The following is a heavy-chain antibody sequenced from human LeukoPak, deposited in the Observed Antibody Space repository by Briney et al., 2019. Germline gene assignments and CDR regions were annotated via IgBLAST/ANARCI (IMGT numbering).Heavy chain of an antibody. Sequence: PGGSLRLSCAASGFTFSDYYMSWIRQAPGKGLEWVSYISSSGSTIYYADSVKGRFTISRDNAKNSLYLQMNSLRAEDTAVYYCARDQGLWIQLWTLFDYWGQGTLVTVSS. V-gene: IGHV3-11*01. D-gene: IGHD5-18*01. CDR1: GFTFSDYY. CDR3: ARDQGLWIQLWTLFDY. J-gene: IGHJ4*02. CDR2: ISSSGSTI.